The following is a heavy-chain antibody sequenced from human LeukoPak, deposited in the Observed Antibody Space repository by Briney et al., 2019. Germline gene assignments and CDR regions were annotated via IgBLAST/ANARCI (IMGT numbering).Heavy chain of an antibody. D-gene: IGHD3-9*01. V-gene: IGHV3-11*01. CDR2: ISSSGSTV. J-gene: IGHJ6*02. CDR1: GFTFSDYY. Sequence: GGSLRLSCAASGFTFSDYYMSWIRQAPGKGLEWVSYISSSGSTVYYADSVKGRFTISRDNAKNSLYLQMNSLRAEDTAVYYCARVHYDILTGHTHYYYGMDVWGQGTTVTVSS. CDR3: ARVHYDILTGHTHYYYGMDV.